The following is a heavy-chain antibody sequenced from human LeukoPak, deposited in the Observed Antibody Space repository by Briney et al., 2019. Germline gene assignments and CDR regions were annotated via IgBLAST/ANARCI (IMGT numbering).Heavy chain of an antibody. CDR1: GFTFSSYE. CDR3: AREPPTIIAAAGTVDY. V-gene: IGHV3-48*03. Sequence: PGGSLRLSCAASGFTFSSYEMNWVRQAPGKGLEWVSYISSSGSTIYYAGSVKGRFTISRDNAKNSLYLQMNSLRAEDTAVYYCAREPPTIIAAAGTVDYWGQGTLVTVSS. CDR2: ISSSGSTI. D-gene: IGHD6-13*01. J-gene: IGHJ4*02.